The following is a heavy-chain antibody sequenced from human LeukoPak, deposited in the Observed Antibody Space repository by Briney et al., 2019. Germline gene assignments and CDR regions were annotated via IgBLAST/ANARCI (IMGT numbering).Heavy chain of an antibody. CDR1: GFTVSRNY. D-gene: IGHD6-13*01. V-gene: IGHV3-15*01. CDR3: TTESSIAAADY. Sequence: GGSLRLSCAASGFTVSRNYMSWVRQAPGKGLEWVGRIKSKTDGGTTDYAAPVKGRFTISRDDSKNTLYLQMNSLKTEDTAVYYCTTESSIAAADYWGQGTLVTVSS. J-gene: IGHJ4*02. CDR2: IKSKTDGGTT.